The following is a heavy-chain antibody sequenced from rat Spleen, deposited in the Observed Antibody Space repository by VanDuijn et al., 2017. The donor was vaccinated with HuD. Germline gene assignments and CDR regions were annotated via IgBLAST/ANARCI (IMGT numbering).Heavy chain of an antibody. Sequence: QVQLKESGPGLVQPSQALSLTCTVSGFSLTSYHVHWVRQPPGKSLEWMGVMWTDGDTSYSSALKSRLSINRDTSKSQVFLKMNNLQTEDTATYYCARDRTGPFDYWGQGVMVTVSS. V-gene: IGHV2-32*01. CDR2: MWTDGDT. J-gene: IGHJ2*01. D-gene: IGHD4-2*01. CDR1: GFSLTSYH. CDR3: ARDRTGPFDY.